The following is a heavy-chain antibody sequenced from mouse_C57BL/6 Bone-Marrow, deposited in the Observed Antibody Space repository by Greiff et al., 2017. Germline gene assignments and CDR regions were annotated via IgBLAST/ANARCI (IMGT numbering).Heavy chain of an antibody. Sequence: VQGVESGAELARPGASVKLSCKASGYTFTSYGISWVKQRTGQGLEWIGEIYPRSGNTYYNEKFKGKATLTADKSSSTAYMELRSLTSEDSAVYVCASPFYYDYDGWFAYWGQGTLVTVAA. CDR1: GYTFTSYG. J-gene: IGHJ3*01. V-gene: IGHV1-81*01. CDR3: ASPFYYDYDGWFAY. D-gene: IGHD2-4*01. CDR2: IYPRSGNT.